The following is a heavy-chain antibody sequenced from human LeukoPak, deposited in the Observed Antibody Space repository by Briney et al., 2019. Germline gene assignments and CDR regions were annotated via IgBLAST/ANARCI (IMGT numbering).Heavy chain of an antibody. D-gene: IGHD4-17*01. J-gene: IGHJ4*02. CDR2: ISYDGSNK. Sequence: GGSLRLSCAASGFTFSSYAMHWVRQAPGKGLEWVAVISYDGSNKYYADSVKGRFTISRDNSKNTLYLQMNSLRAEDTAVYYCARDPGMTTEYWGQGTLVTVSS. V-gene: IGHV3-30*07. CDR1: GFTFSSYA. CDR3: ARDPGMTTEY.